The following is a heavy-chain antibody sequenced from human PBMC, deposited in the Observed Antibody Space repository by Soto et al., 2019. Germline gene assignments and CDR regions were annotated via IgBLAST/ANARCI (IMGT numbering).Heavy chain of an antibody. D-gene: IGHD5-18*01. CDR2: INPDGSAT. V-gene: IGHV3-74*01. Sequence: PGGSLRLSCAASGFTFSSYWMHWVRQAPGKGLVWVSRINPDGSATNYADSVKGRFSISRDNAKNTLYVQMNSLRAEDTAVFYCGRGGSDSPMAPGYWGQGTLVTVSS. CDR3: GRGGSDSPMAPGY. J-gene: IGHJ4*02. CDR1: GFTFSSYW.